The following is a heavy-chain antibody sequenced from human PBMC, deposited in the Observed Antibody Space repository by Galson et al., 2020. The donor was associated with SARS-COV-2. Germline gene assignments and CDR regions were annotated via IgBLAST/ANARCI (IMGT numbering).Heavy chain of an antibody. V-gene: IGHV1-2*06. CDR1: GYAFTDYY. D-gene: IGHD3-10*01. CDR2: INPHSGTT. Sequence: ASVKVSCKASGYAFTDYYLHWVRQAPGQGLEWMGRINPHSGTTDYARTFQGRFTLTRDTAINTAYMELNTLTSDDTAVFYCARESVGSGSYYTLNSWGQGTLVTVSS. J-gene: IGHJ4*02. CDR3: ARESVGSGSYYTLNS.